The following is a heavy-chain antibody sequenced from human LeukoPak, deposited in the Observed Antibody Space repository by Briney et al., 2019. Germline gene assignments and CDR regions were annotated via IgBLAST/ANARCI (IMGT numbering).Heavy chain of an antibody. CDR2: IYPADSDT. CDR1: GYSFTTYW. CDR3: VRRGSSWYFDN. D-gene: IGHD6-13*01. V-gene: IGHV5-51*01. J-gene: IGHJ4*02. Sequence: GESLKISCEGSGYSFTTYWVGWVRQMPGKGLELMGIIYPADSDTRYSPSFQGQVSISVDKSISTAYLQWSSLKASDTAMYYCVRRGSSWYFDNWGQGTLVTVSS.